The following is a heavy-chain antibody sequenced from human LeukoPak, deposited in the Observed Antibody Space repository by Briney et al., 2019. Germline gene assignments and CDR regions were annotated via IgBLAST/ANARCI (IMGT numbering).Heavy chain of an antibody. D-gene: IGHD4/OR15-4a*01. Sequence: PGGSLRLSCAASGFTFSSYGMHWVRQAPGKGLEWVSFIRYDGSNEYYADSVRGRFTISRDNSKNTLYLQMNSLRAEDTAVYYCARRAGAYSHPYDYWGQGTLVTVSS. J-gene: IGHJ4*02. CDR3: ARRAGAYSHPYDY. V-gene: IGHV3-30*02. CDR1: GFTFSSYG. CDR2: IRYDGSNE.